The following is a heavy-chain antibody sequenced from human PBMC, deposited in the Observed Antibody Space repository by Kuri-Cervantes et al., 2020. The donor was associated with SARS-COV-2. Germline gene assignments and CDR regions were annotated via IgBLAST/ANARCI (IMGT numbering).Heavy chain of an antibody. V-gene: IGHV1-8*01. CDR3: YCAPKEGFDS. D-gene: IGHD2-21*01. J-gene: IGHJ4*02. CDR1: ETTFPNYD. CDR2: VKTNSGNT. Sequence: GESLKISCKTPETTFPNYDINWVRQATGQGLEWMGMVKTNSGNTLYAQFFQGRVTMTRDISTSTVYMELSSLTSEDTAIYYCYCAPKEGFDSWGQGTPVTVSS.